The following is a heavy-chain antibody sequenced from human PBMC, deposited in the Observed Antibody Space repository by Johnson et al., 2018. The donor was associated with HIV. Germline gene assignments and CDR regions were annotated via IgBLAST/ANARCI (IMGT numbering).Heavy chain of an antibody. CDR3: ARADWNHGGAFDI. D-gene: IGHD1-1*01. V-gene: IGHV3-9*01. CDR2: ISWNSGSI. J-gene: IGHJ3*02. CDR1: GFTFDDYA. Sequence: VQLVESGGGLVQPGRSLRLSCAASGFTFDDYAMHWVRQAPGKGLEWVSGISWNSGSIGYADSVKGRFTISRDNAKNTLYLQMNSLIAEETAVYYCARADWNHGGAFDIWGQGTMVTVSS.